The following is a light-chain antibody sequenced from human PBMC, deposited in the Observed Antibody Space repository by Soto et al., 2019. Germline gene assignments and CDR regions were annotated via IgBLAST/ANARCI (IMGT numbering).Light chain of an antibody. CDR3: QQHGSSPYT. Sequence: EVVLTQSPGTLALSPGDRATLSCRASQGVSSSDLAWYQHKPGQAPRRLIYSTSSRAPGIPDRFSGSGSGTDFTLSISRLEPEDFAVYYCQQHGSSPYTFGQGTKLEIK. CDR1: QGVSSSD. CDR2: STS. J-gene: IGKJ2*01. V-gene: IGKV3-20*01.